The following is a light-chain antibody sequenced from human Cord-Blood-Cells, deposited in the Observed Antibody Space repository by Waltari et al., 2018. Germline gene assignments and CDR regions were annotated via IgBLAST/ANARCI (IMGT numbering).Light chain of an antibody. CDR2: ATC. Sequence: DIQMTQSPSSLSASVGDRVTLTCRARKSISSYLNWYQQKPGKAPKLLIYATCSLQSGVPSRLSGSGSGTDFTLTISSLQPEDFATYYCQQSYSTPPWTFGQGTKVEIK. CDR1: KSISSY. V-gene: IGKV1-39*01. CDR3: QQSYSTPPWT. J-gene: IGKJ1*01.